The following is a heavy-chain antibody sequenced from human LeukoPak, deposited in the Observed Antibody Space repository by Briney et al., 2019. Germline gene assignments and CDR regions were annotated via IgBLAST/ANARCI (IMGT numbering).Heavy chain of an antibody. CDR3: AREFGSSRYFDY. Sequence: PGGPLSPSCEAPGFTSRGNWFHWAPKAPGKGLVWVSRINSDGSFTNYADSVKGRFTISRDNAKNTLYLQMNSLRAEDTAVYYCAREFGSSRYFDYWGQGIPVTVSS. V-gene: IGHV3-74*01. CDR1: GFTSRGNW. CDR2: INSDGSFT. J-gene: IGHJ4*02. D-gene: IGHD2-15*01.